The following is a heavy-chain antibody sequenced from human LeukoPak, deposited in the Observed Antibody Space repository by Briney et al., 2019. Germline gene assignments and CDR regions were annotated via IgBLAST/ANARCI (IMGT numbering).Heavy chain of an antibody. CDR2: INPSGGST. CDR1: GYTFTSYY. D-gene: IGHD2-2*01. Sequence: GASVKVSCKASGYTFTSYYMHWVRQAPGQGLEWMGIINPSGGSTSYAQKFQGRVTMTRDTSTSTVYMELSSLRPEDTAVYYCARGDRYCSSTSCYPLYYFDYWGQGTLVTVSS. CDR3: ARGDRYCSSTSCYPLYYFDY. J-gene: IGHJ4*02. V-gene: IGHV1-46*01.